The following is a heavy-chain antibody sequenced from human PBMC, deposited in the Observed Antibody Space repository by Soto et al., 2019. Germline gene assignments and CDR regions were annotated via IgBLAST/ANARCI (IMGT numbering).Heavy chain of an antibody. CDR2: IWYDGSNK. J-gene: IGHJ4*02. CDR1: GFTFSSYG. D-gene: IGHD6-6*01. V-gene: IGHV3-33*01. Sequence: QVQLVESGGGVVQPGRSLRLSCAASGFTFSSYGMHWVRQAPGKGLEWVAVIWYDGSNKYYADSVKGRFTISRDNSKNTLYLQMNSLRAEDTAVYYCARDRSLLIAARQGRRVLDFDYWGQGTLVTVSS. CDR3: ARDRSLLIAARQGRRVLDFDY.